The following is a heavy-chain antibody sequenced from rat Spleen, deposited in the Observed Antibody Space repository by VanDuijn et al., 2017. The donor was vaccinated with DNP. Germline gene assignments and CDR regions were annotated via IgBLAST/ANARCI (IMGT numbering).Heavy chain of an antibody. V-gene: IGHV4-2*01. J-gene: IGHJ2*01. Sequence: EVQLVESGGGLVQPGRSLKLSCAASGFTFSDYNMAWVRQAPGKGLEWIGEINKESGTIIYSPSLKDKFTISRDNAQNTLYLQMNKLGSEDTAIYYCVREELGVDYWGQGVMVTVSS. CDR2: INKESGTI. CDR3: VREELGVDY. CDR1: GFTFSDYN. D-gene: IGHD4-3*01.